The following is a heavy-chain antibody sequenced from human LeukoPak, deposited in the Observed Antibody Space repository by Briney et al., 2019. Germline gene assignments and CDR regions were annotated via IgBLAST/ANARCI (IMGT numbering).Heavy chain of an antibody. CDR1: GYTLTELS. V-gene: IGHV1-24*01. D-gene: IGHD6-13*01. CDR3: ATTGLGSSWYGGRDY. Sequence: ASVKVSCKVSGYTLTELSMHWVRQAPGKGLEWMGGFDPEDGETIYAQKFQGRVTMTEDTSTDTAYKELSSLRSEDTAVYYCATTGLGSSWYGGRDYWGQGTLVTVSS. J-gene: IGHJ4*02. CDR2: FDPEDGET.